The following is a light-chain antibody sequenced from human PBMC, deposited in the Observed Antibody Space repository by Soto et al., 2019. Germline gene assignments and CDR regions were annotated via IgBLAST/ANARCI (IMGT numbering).Light chain of an antibody. J-gene: IGKJ5*01. CDR2: GAS. V-gene: IGKV3-20*01. CDR1: QSVGTN. CDR3: QQYGSSSFT. Sequence: DIVMTQSPPTVFLSTGQSATQSMLASQSVGTNLAWYQQKPGQAPRLLIYGASSRATGIPDRFSGSGSGTDFTLTISRLEPEDLAVYYCQQYGSSSFTFGQGTRLEIK.